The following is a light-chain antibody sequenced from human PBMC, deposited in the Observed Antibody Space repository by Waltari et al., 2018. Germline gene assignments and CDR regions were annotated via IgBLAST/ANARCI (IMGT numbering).Light chain of an antibody. CDR1: QSVFYRSDNKNY. Sequence: DIVMTQSPDSLPVSLAERATIDCKSSQSVFYRSDNKNYLAWYQHKPVQPTKLLFYWASTRESGVPGRFSASGSGTDFTLTINNLQAEDVAVYYCQEYYRSRTFGQGTKVEIK. V-gene: IGKV4-1*01. J-gene: IGKJ1*01. CDR3: QEYYRSRT. CDR2: WAS.